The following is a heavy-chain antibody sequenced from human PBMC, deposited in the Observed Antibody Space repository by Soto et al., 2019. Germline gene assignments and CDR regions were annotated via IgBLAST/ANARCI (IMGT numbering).Heavy chain of an antibody. CDR2: ISGSGGST. D-gene: IGHD6-13*01. CDR1: GFTFSSHA. V-gene: IGHV3-23*01. CDR3: AKGGYSSTWKYPYYYYGMDV. J-gene: IGHJ6*02. Sequence: PGGSLRLSCAASGFTFSSHAMSWVRQAPGKGLEWVSAISGSGGSTYYADSVKGRFTISRDNSKNTLYLQMNSLRAEDTAVYYCAKGGYSSTWKYPYYYYGMDVWGQGTTVTVSS.